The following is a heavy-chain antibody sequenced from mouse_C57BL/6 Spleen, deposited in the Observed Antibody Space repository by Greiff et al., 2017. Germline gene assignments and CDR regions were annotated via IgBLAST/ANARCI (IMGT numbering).Heavy chain of an antibody. CDR2: IYPGGGYT. CDR3: ARWPGTGYFDY. V-gene: IGHV1-63*01. J-gene: IGHJ2*01. CDR1: GYTFTNYW. Sequence: QAQLQQSGAELVRPGTSVKMSCKASGYTFTNYWIGWAKQRPGHGLEWIGDIYPGGGYTNYNEKFKGKATLTADKSSSTAYMQFSSLTSEDSAIYYCARWPGTGYFDYWGQGTTLTVSS. D-gene: IGHD4-1*01.